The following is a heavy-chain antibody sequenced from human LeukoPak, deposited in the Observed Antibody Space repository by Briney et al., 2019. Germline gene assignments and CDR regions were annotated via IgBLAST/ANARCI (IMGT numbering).Heavy chain of an antibody. J-gene: IGHJ4*02. D-gene: IGHD2-2*01. CDR1: GGTFSSYT. CDR3: ARDDRGVVPAAPDY. Sequence: SVKVSCKASGGTFSSYTISWVRQAPGQGLEWMGGIIPILGIANYAQKFQGRVTITADKSTSTAYMQLSSPRSHAPPVYYCARDDRGVVPAAPDYWGQGTLVTVSS. CDR2: IIPILGIA. V-gene: IGHV1-69*04.